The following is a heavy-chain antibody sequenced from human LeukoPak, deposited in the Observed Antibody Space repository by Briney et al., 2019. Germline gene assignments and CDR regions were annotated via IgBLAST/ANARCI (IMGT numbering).Heavy chain of an antibody. CDR2: INPNSGGT. CDR3: ARDHKGYYDSSGYYGGADY. J-gene: IGHJ4*02. D-gene: IGHD3-22*01. V-gene: IGHV1-2*06. Sequence: ASVKVSCKASGYTFTGYYMHWVRQAPGQGLEWMGRINPNSGGTNYAQKFQGRVTMTRDTSISTAYMELSRLRSDDTAVYYCARDHKGYYDSSGYYGGADYWGQGTLVTVSS. CDR1: GYTFTGYY.